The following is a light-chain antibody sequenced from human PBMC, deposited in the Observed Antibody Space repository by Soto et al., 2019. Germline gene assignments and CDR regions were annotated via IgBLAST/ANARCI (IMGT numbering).Light chain of an antibody. Sequence: DVQMTQSPSSLSASVGDSVTITCRASQGISSFLAWYQQKPGKAPKLLIYAASTLQSGVPSRFSGSGSGTDFTLTFSSLQPEDFATYFCQQLNSYPITFGQGTRLEIK. CDR2: AAS. CDR1: QGISSF. V-gene: IGKV1-9*01. J-gene: IGKJ5*01. CDR3: QQLNSYPIT.